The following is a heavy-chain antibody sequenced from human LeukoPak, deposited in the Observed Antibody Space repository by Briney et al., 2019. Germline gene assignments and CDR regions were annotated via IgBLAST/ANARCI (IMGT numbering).Heavy chain of an antibody. CDR2: IIPILGIA. Sequence: ASVKVSCKASGGTFSSYAISGVRQAPGQGLEWIGRIIPILGIANYAQKFQGRVTITADKSTSTAYMELSSLRSEDTAVYYCARDYGGYYSFPHYWGQGTLVTVSS. V-gene: IGHV1-69*04. J-gene: IGHJ4*02. D-gene: IGHD3-22*01. CDR3: ARDYGGYYSFPHY. CDR1: GGTFSSYA.